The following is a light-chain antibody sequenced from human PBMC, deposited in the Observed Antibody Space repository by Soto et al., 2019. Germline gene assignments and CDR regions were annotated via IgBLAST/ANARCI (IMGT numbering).Light chain of an antibody. CDR3: PQEHYYPLT. Sequence: AIQMAQSPSSLSASIGDRVTITCRASQGIGNDVGWFQQKPGKAPKLLIYAATTLQSGVPSRFSGSRSGTDFTLTISSPQPEEFATFYFPQEHYYPLTFGGGTKVEIK. CDR1: QGIGND. V-gene: IGKV1-6*02. J-gene: IGKJ4*01. CDR2: AAT.